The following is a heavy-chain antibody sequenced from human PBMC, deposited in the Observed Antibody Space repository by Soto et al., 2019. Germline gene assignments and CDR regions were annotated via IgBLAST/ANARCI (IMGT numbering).Heavy chain of an antibody. J-gene: IGHJ4*02. CDR3: ARVPATRQWEFH. CDR2: IIPILGIA. D-gene: IGHD1-26*01. V-gene: IGHV1-69*02. Sequence: SVRVSCKASGGTFSSYTISWVRQAPGQGLEWMGRIIPILGIANYAQKFQGRVTITADKSTSTAYMELSSLRSEDTAVYYCARVPATRQWEFHWGQGTLVTVSS. CDR1: GGTFSSYT.